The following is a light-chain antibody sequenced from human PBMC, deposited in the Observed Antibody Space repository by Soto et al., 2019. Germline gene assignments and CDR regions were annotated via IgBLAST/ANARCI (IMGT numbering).Light chain of an antibody. CDR1: SSDVGDYNF. V-gene: IGLV2-14*01. J-gene: IGLJ2*01. Sequence: QSVLTQPASVSGSPGQSSTISCTGTSSDVGDYNFVSWYQQHPGKAPKLMIFEVTNRPSGVSNRFSGSKSGNTASLTISGLQAEDEGDYYCRSVSNSNTVFGGGTKLTVL. CDR3: RSVSNSNTV. CDR2: EVT.